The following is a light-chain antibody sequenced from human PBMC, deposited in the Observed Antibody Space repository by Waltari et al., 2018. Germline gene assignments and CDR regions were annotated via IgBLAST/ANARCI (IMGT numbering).Light chain of an antibody. CDR3: GTWDTSLSAWV. J-gene: IGLJ3*02. CDR2: DND. V-gene: IGLV1-51*01. Sequence: QSVLTQAPSVSAAPGPKGTIPCAGSSSNIGNKYVSWYQQFPGTAPKLLIYDNDQRPSGIPDRFSASKSGTSATLGITGLQTGDEANYYCGTWDTSLSAWVFGGGTKLTVL. CDR1: SSNIGNKY.